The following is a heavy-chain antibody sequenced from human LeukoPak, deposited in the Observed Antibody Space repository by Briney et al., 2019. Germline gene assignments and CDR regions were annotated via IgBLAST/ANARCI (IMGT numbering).Heavy chain of an antibody. Sequence: ASVKVSCKASGYSSSNYGISWVRQAPGQGLEWMGWIHIYRGNTNYAQKFQGRVTMTTDTSTSTVYMEVRGLRSDDTAVYYCARPRYVRSPTCVDFWGQGTLVTVSS. CDR1: GYSSSNYG. CDR2: IHIYRGNT. V-gene: IGHV1-18*01. D-gene: IGHD3-9*01. CDR3: ARPRYVRSPTCVDF. J-gene: IGHJ4*02.